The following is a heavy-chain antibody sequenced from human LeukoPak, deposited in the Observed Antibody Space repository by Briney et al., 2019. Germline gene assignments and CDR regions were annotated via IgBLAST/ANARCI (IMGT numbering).Heavy chain of an antibody. CDR2: ISSSSSYI. V-gene: IGHV3-21*01. Sequence: GGSLRLSCAASEFTVDDTYMSWVRQAPGKGLEWVSSISSSSSYIYYADSVKGRFTISRDNAKNSLYLQMNSLRAEDTAVYYCARTVGYSSGWLPQDYWGQGTLVTVSS. D-gene: IGHD6-19*01. J-gene: IGHJ4*02. CDR3: ARTVGYSSGWLPQDY. CDR1: EFTVDDTY.